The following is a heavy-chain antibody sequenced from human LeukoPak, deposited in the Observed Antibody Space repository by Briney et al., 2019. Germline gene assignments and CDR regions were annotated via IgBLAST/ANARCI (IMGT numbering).Heavy chain of an antibody. V-gene: IGHV1-8*03. Sequence: GASVKVSCKASGYTFTSYDVNWVRQATGQGLEWMGWMNPNSGNTGYAQKFQGRVTITRNTSISTAYMELSSLRSEDTAVYSCARVRYCTSTSCPDFDCWGQGTLVTVSS. J-gene: IGHJ4*02. CDR2: MNPNSGNT. CDR3: ARVRYCTSTSCPDFDC. D-gene: IGHD2-2*01. CDR1: GYTFTSYD.